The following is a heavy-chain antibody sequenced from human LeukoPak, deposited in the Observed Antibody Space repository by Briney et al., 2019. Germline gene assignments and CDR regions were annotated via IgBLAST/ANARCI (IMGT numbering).Heavy chain of an antibody. CDR2: INTNTGNP. CDR3: ARRSNRWYSSGWYDDAFDI. Sequence: ASVKVSCKASGYTFTSYAMNWVRQAPGQGLEWMGWINTNTGNPTYAQGFTGRFVFSLDTSVSTAYLQISSLKAEDTAVYYCARRSNRWYSSGWYDDAFDIWGQGTMVTVSS. CDR1: GYTFTSYA. D-gene: IGHD6-19*01. J-gene: IGHJ3*02. V-gene: IGHV7-4-1*02.